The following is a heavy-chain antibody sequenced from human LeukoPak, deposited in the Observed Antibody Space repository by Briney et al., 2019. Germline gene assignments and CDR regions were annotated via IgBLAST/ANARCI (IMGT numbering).Heavy chain of an antibody. CDR1: GFTINIYA. CDR2: ISGSGGET. J-gene: IGHJ4*02. D-gene: IGHD2-21*02. V-gene: IGHV3-23*01. CDR3: AHTYCGGDCYSFDS. Sequence: GGSLRLSCAVSGFTINIYAMGWVRQAPGKRLECVSVISGSGGETRYADSVKGRFTISRDNSKNTLYLQMNNLRAEDTAVYYCAHTYCGGDCYSFDSWGQGTQVTVSS.